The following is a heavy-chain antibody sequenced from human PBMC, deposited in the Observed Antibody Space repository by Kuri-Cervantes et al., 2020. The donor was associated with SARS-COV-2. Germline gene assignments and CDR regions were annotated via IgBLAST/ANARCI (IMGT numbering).Heavy chain of an antibody. V-gene: IGHV1-3*01. CDR3: ATNLYGDYPDY. Sequence: APANVSCKASGYTFTSYAMHWVRQAPGQRLEWMGWINAGNGNTKYSQKFQGRVTITRDTSASTAYMELSSLRSEDTAVYYCATNLYGDYPDYWGQGTLVTVSS. J-gene: IGHJ4*02. CDR1: GYTFTSYA. D-gene: IGHD4-17*01. CDR2: INAGNGNT.